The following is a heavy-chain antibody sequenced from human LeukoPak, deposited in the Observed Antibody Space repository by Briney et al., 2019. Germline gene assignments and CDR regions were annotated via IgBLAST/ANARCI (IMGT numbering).Heavy chain of an antibody. J-gene: IGHJ6*03. CDR1: GVSISSHD. CDR3: ARDYCSSASCYSGFHYYYMDV. Sequence: SETLSLTCTVSGVSISSHDWTWIRQAPGKGLEWIGFIYYSGSTNYNPALKMRGTISVDKSKNQFSMNLTSVTAADTAVYYCARDYCSSASCYSGFHYYYMDVWGKGTTVTVSS. CDR2: IYYSGST. V-gene: IGHV4-59*11. D-gene: IGHD2-2*02.